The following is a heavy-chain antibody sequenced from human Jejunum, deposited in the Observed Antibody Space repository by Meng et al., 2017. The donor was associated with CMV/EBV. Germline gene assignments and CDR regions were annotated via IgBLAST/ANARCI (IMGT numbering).Heavy chain of an antibody. D-gene: IGHD4/OR15-4a*01. CDR3: ARDVTMVTNIFDY. CDR1: GYTFTTYN. CDR2: INPSTSAT. J-gene: IGHJ4*02. V-gene: IGHV1-46*01. Sequence: SGYTFTTYNKHWLRQAPGQGLEWMGIINPSTSATSYALQFQGRVTMTRDTSTSTVYMELSSLRSDDTAVYYCARDVTMVTNIFDYWGQGTLVTVSS.